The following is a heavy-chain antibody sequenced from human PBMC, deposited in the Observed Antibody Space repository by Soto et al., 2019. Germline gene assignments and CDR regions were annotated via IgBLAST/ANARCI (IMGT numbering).Heavy chain of an antibody. J-gene: IGHJ4*02. CDR2: INHSGST. CDR3: ARGRVLGFFKQQPSGRRVFDY. V-gene: IGHV4-34*01. CDR1: GGSFSGYY. D-gene: IGHD6-13*01. Sequence: ETLSLTCAVYGGSFSGYYWSWIRQPPGKGLEWIGEINHSGSTNYNPSLKSRVTISVDTSKNQFSLKLSSVTAADTAVYYCARGRVLGFFKQQPSGRRVFDYWGQGTLVTVSS.